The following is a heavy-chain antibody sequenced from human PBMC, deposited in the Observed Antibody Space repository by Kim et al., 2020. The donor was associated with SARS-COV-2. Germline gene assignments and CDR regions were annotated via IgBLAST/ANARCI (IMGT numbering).Heavy chain of an antibody. D-gene: IGHD4-17*01. J-gene: IGHJ6*02. CDR3: ARELDYGDRYYYYGMDV. CDR2: INAGNGNT. V-gene: IGHV1-3*01. CDR1: GYTFTSYA. Sequence: ASVKVSCKASGYTFTSYAMHWVRQAPGQRLEWMGWINAGNGNTKYSQKFQGRVTITRDTSASTAYMELSSLRSEDTAVYYCARELDYGDRYYYYGMDVWGQGTTVTVSS.